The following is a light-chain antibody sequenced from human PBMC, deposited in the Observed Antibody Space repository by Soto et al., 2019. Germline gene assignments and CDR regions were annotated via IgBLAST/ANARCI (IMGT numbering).Light chain of an antibody. V-gene: IGKV1-5*01. Sequence: DIQRTQSPSTLSASVGDRFTITCRASQSISTWLAWYQQKPGKAPKLLIYDASTLESGVPSRFSGSGSGTQFTLTISSLQPDDFATYYCQQYNSDSRTFGQGTKVDI. CDR3: QQYNSDSRT. J-gene: IGKJ1*01. CDR1: QSISTW. CDR2: DAS.